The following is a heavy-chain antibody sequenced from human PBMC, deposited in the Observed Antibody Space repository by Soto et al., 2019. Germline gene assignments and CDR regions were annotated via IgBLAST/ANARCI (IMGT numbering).Heavy chain of an antibody. CDR3: ARGANSYYYYYMDV. J-gene: IGHJ6*03. Sequence: ASVKVSCKASGYTFTSYVMHWLRKAPGQGLEWMGWINADSGNTKYSQKFQGRVTITRNTSTSTAYMELSSLRSEDTAVYYCARGANSYYYYYMDVWGKGTTVTVSS. CDR2: INADSGNT. CDR1: GYTFTSYV. V-gene: IGHV1-3*01. D-gene: IGHD1-26*01.